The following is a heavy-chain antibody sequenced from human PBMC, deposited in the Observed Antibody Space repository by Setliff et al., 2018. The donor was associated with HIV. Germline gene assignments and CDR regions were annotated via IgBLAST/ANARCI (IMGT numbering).Heavy chain of an antibody. CDR2: INTHTGNT. J-gene: IGHJ4*02. D-gene: IGHD5-12*01. Sequence: AAVKVSCKASGYNLHNYGITWVRQAPGQGLEWMGWINTHTGNTNSAQRFQGRVTMTTDTSTSTAYMELRSLRSDDTAVYYCARGKTWLRFLDYWGQGTLVTVSS. CDR1: GYNLHNYG. CDR3: ARGKTWLRFLDY. V-gene: IGHV1-18*01.